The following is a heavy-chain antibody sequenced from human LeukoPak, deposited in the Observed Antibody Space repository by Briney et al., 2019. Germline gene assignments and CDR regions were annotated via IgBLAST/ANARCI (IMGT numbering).Heavy chain of an antibody. CDR2: IQSSTGSM. Sequence: GGSLRLSCAASGFTFSSYHMNWVRQAPGKGLEWLSYIQSSTGSMIYADSVKGRFTVSRDNAKNSLYLQMNSLRDEDTAVYYCARAIFGSSGWPYIDYWGQGTLVTVSS. CDR1: GFTFSSYH. CDR3: ARAIFGSSGWPYIDY. J-gene: IGHJ4*02. D-gene: IGHD6-19*01. V-gene: IGHV3-48*02.